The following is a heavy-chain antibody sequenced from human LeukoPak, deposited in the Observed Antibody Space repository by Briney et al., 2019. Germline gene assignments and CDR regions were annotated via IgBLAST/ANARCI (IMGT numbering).Heavy chain of an antibody. CDR2: ISSSSSYI. Sequence: PGGSLRLSCAASGFTFSSYGMNWVRQAPGKGLEWVSSISSSSSYIYYADSVKGRFTISRDNAKNSLYLQMNSLRAEDTAVYYCARDRIVFLPPGRMDVWGKGTTVTVSS. D-gene: IGHD2/OR15-2a*01. CDR1: GFTFSSYG. CDR3: ARDRIVFLPPGRMDV. V-gene: IGHV3-21*01. J-gene: IGHJ6*04.